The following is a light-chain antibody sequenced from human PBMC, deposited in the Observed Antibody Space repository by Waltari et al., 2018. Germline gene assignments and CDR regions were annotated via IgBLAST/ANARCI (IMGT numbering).Light chain of an antibody. Sequence: QSALTQPASVSGSPGESITISCTGTSSDVAGHNHVSWYQHHPGKAPKLIIHDVNKRPSGVSNRFSGSKSDTTASLTISGLQAEDEADYYCNSFTDTASWVFGGGTKLTVL. V-gene: IGLV2-14*03. CDR2: DVN. CDR3: NSFTDTASWV. CDR1: SSDVAGHNH. J-gene: IGLJ3*02.